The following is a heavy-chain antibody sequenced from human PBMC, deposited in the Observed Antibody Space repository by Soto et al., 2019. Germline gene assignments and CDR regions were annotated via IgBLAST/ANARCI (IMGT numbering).Heavy chain of an antibody. V-gene: IGHV3-30*18. CDR1: GFTFSSNG. J-gene: IGHJ4*02. CDR2: ISYDGSNK. Sequence: QVQLVESGGGVVQPGRSLRLSCAASGFTFSSNGMHWVRQAPGKGLEWVAVISYDGSNKYYADSVKGRFTISRDNSKNTLYLQMNSLRAEDTAVYYCAKDLDIAAGLFYYWGQGTLVTVSS. CDR3: AKDLDIAAGLFYY. D-gene: IGHD6-13*01.